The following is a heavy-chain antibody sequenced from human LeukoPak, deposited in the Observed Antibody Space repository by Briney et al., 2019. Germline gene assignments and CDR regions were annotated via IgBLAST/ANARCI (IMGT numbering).Heavy chain of an antibody. CDR2: IKQDGSEK. Sequence: QPGGSLRLSCAASGFTFSSYWMSWVRQAPGKGLEWVANIKQDGSEKYYADSVKGRFTISRDNSKNTLYLQMNSLRPEDTAVYYCAKDRGSIAAAGTDYWGQGTLVTVSS. V-gene: IGHV3-7*03. CDR1: GFTFSSYW. CDR3: AKDRGSIAAAGTDY. D-gene: IGHD6-13*01. J-gene: IGHJ4*02.